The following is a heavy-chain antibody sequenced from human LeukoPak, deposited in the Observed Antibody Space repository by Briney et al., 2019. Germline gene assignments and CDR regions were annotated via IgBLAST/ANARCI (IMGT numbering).Heavy chain of an antibody. D-gene: IGHD6-13*01. Sequence: RGSPRLSCAASGINFRSSGMHWVRQAPGKGLEWVTFIQNDGSDKYYAASVKGRFTISRDNSKNTVYLHMASLRADDTALYYCAREGGRAVPGRFDQWGQGTLVTVSS. V-gene: IGHV3-30*02. CDR1: GINFRSSG. J-gene: IGHJ4*02. CDR3: AREGGRAVPGRFDQ. CDR2: IQNDGSDK.